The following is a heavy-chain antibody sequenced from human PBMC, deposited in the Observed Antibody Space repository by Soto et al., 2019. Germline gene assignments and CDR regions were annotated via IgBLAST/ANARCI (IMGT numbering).Heavy chain of an antibody. CDR1: GFTFSSYG. V-gene: IGHV3-30*18. Sequence: PGGSLRLSCAASGFTFSSYGMHWVRQAPGKGLEWVAVISYDGSNKYYADSVKGRFTISRDNSKNTLYLQMNSLRAEDTAVYYCAKDGVTTFGGVNVAQYYFDYWGQGTLVTVSS. CDR3: AKDGVTTFGGVNVAQYYFDY. D-gene: IGHD3-16*02. J-gene: IGHJ4*02. CDR2: ISYDGSNK.